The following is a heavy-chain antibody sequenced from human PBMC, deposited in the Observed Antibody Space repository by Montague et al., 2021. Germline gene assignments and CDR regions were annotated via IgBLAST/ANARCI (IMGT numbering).Heavy chain of an antibody. Sequence: SETLSLTCSVSGDSISSYEYYWTWIRQPAGRGLGWIGRVYKRGDTNTNPSLRSRLTLSADTSKNHFSLTLTSVTAADTAVYFCARDSPVVEPWVGEHKGAFDIWGQGTMVTVSS. D-gene: IGHD3-10*01. CDR3: ARDSPVVEPWVGEHKGAFDI. CDR2: VYKRGDT. V-gene: IGHV4-4*07. CDR1: GDSISSYEYY. J-gene: IGHJ3*02.